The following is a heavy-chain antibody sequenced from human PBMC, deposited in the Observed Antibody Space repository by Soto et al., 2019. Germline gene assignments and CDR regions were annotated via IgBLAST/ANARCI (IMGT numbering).Heavy chain of an antibody. CDR2: INSDGSST. V-gene: IGHV3-74*01. CDR1: GFTFSSYW. D-gene: IGHD4-4*01. J-gene: IGHJ3*02. CDR3: ARDLGSNYVGGNDAFDI. Sequence: GGSLRLSCVASGFTFSSYWMHWVRQAPGKGLVWVSRINSDGSSTSYADSVKGRFTISRDNAKNTLYLQMNSLRAEDTAVYYCARDLGSNYVGGNDAFDIWGQGTMVTVSS.